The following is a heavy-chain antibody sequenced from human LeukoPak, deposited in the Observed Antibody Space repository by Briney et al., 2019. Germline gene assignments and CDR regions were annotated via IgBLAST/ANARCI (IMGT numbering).Heavy chain of an antibody. CDR3: ASTDYGGNSFDY. J-gene: IGHJ4*02. CDR2: IYYSGST. V-gene: IGHV4-59*01. D-gene: IGHD4-23*01. CDR1: GGSISSYY. Sequence: SETLSLTCTVSGGSISSYYWSWIRQPPGKRLEWIGYIYYSGSTDYNPSLKSRVTISVDTSKNQFSLKLSSVTAADTAVYYCASTDYGGNSFDYWGQGTLVTVSS.